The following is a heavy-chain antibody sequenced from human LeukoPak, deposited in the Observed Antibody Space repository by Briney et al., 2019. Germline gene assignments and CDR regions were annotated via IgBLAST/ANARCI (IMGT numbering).Heavy chain of an antibody. V-gene: IGHV3-30*02. D-gene: IGHD5-18*01. CDR3: AKIAHTAMVHGDFDY. J-gene: IGHJ4*02. Sequence: PGGSLRLSCAASGFTFSSYGMHWVRQAPGKGLEWVAFIRYDGSNKYYADSVKGRFTISRDNSKNTLYLQMNSLRAEDTAVYYCAKIAHTAMVHGDFDYWGQGTLVTVSS. CDR1: GFTFSSYG. CDR2: IRYDGSNK.